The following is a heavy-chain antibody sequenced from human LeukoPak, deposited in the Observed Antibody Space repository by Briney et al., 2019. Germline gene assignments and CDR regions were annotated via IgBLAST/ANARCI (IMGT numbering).Heavy chain of an antibody. J-gene: IGHJ4*02. CDR3: ARANYGDTSYYFDY. CDR2: INHSGST. Sequence: SETLSLTRAVYGGSFSGYYWSWIRQPPGKGLEWIGEINHSGSTNYNPSLKSRVTISVDTSKNQFSLKLSSVTAADTAVYYCARANYGDTSYYFDYWGQGTLVTVSS. V-gene: IGHV4-34*01. D-gene: IGHD4-17*01. CDR1: GGSFSGYY.